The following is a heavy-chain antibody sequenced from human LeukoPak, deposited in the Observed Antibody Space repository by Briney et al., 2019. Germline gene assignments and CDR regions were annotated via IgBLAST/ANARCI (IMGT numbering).Heavy chain of an antibody. V-gene: IGHV3-33*06. D-gene: IGHD5-12*01. CDR2: MWHDEKTK. CDR3: AKGLAVATGIDY. J-gene: IGHJ4*02. Sequence: GGSLRLSCAASGFSFTTYGIHWVRQAPGKGLEWVAVMWHDEKTKYYGDSVKGRFTISRDDSKNTLYLQMNSLRAEDTAVYYCAKGLAVATGIDYWGQGTLVTVSS. CDR1: GFSFTTYG.